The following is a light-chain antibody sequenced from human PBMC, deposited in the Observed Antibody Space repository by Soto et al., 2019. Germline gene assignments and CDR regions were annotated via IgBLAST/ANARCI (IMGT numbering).Light chain of an antibody. CDR1: SSDVGGYNY. Sequence: QSALTQPASVSGSPGQSITISCTGTSSDVGGYNYVSWYQQHPGKAPKLMIYDVSNRPSGVSNRVSGSKSGHTASLTISGLQAAEEADYYCSSYTSSSTVFGGGTKLTVL. V-gene: IGLV2-14*01. CDR3: SSYTSSSTV. J-gene: IGLJ2*01. CDR2: DVS.